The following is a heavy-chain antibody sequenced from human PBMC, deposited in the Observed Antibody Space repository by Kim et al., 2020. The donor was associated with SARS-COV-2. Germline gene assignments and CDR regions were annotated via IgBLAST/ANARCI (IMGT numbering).Heavy chain of an antibody. D-gene: IGHD6-13*01. CDR3: ARDKQQLVQGSLCDH. V-gene: IGHV3-30*09. J-gene: IGHJ4*02. Sequence: GGSLRLSCVASGFSFSNYSIHWVRQAPGKGLEWVTLISYDGGNIYYADSVKGRFAISRDSSKNTVHLLMNNLRPEDTAIYYCARDKQQLVQGSLCDHWGQGTLVTVPA. CDR2: ISYDGGNI. CDR1: GFSFSNYS.